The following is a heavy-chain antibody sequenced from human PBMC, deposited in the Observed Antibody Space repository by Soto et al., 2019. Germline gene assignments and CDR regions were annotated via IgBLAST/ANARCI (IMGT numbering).Heavy chain of an antibody. Sequence: ASVKVSCKASGYTFTSYGISWVRQDPGQGLEWMGWISAYNGNTNYAQKLQGRVTMTTDTSTSTAYMELRSLRSDDTAVYYCARGLGSWPRVGFDPWGQGTLVTVSS. CDR3: ARGLGSWPRVGFDP. J-gene: IGHJ5*02. V-gene: IGHV1-18*04. CDR2: ISAYNGNT. CDR1: GYTFTSYG. D-gene: IGHD6-13*01.